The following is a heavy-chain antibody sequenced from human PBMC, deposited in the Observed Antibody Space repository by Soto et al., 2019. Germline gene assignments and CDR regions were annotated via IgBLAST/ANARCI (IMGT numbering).Heavy chain of an antibody. CDR3: ARGGHIAVVTASFDN. Sequence: QVQLVQSGAEVRKPGASVKVSCKPSGCTFNTYYLHWLRQAPGQALEWMGVIHPSGGGTTYAQKFLGRVTVTRDTSTTTVFMELSSLRSDDTAVYYCARGGHIAVVTASFDNWGQGTLVTVSS. CDR1: GCTFNTYY. CDR2: IHPSGGGT. V-gene: IGHV1-46*02. J-gene: IGHJ4*02. D-gene: IGHD2-21*02.